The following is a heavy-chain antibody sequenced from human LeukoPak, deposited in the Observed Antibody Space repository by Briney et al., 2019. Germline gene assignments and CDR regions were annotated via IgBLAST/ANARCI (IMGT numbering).Heavy chain of an antibody. V-gene: IGHV4-34*01. D-gene: IGHD3-22*01. CDR1: GGSFSGYY. Sequence: SETLSLTCAVYGGSFSGYYWSWIRQPPGKGLEWIGEINHSGSTNYNPSLKSRVTISVDTSKNQFSLKLSSVTAADTAVYYCARDRHRSHYYDSSGDAFDIGGQGTMVTVSS. CDR3: ARDRHRSHYYDSSGDAFDI. CDR2: INHSGST. J-gene: IGHJ3*02.